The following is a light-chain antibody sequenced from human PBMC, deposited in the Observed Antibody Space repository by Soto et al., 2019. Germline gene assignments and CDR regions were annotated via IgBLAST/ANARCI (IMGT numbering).Light chain of an antibody. V-gene: IGLV2-14*01. J-gene: IGLJ1*01. CDR3: SSFTSRFTFV. CDR2: EVT. Sequence: QSALTQPASVSGSPGQSIAISCTGTRSDVGAYNYVSWYQQHPGKAPKLMISEVTNRPSGVSDRFSGSKSGNTASLTISGLQAEDEADYYCSSFTSRFTFVFGTGTQLTLL. CDR1: RSDVGAYNY.